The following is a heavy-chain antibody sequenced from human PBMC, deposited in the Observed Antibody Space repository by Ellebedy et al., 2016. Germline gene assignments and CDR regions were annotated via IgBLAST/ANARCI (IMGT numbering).Heavy chain of an antibody. D-gene: IGHD6-13*01. CDR3: TSVTAASTLTREPDY. J-gene: IGHJ4*02. CDR2: IRGKADSYAT. V-gene: IGHV3-73*01. Sequence: GESLKISXAASGFTFSDSAMHWVRQASGKGLEWVGRIRGKADSYATAYAASVKGRFTISRDDSKNTAFLQINSLKTEDTAVYYCTSVTAASTLTREPDYWGQGTLVTVSS. CDR1: GFTFSDSA.